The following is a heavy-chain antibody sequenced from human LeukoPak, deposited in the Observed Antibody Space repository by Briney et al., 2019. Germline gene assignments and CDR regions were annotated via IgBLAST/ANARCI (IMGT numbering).Heavy chain of an antibody. Sequence: AGGSLRLSCAASGFTFSYYPMNWVRQAPGKGLEWVSAISGSGDSTSHADSVKGLFTISRDNSKNTLNLQMNSLRAEDTAVYYCAKGQTTMVRGAILQDYYYGMDVWGQGTTITVSS. CDR2: ISGSGDST. J-gene: IGHJ6*02. CDR1: GFTFSYYP. CDR3: AKGQTTMVRGAILQDYYYGMDV. D-gene: IGHD3-10*01. V-gene: IGHV3-23*01.